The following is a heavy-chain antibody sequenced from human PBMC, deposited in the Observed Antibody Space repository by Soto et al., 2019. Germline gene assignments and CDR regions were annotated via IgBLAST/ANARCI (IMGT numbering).Heavy chain of an antibody. J-gene: IGHJ4*02. CDR2: ISHTGSP. CDR3: ASQLESTTYFDY. CDR1: GGSISNSDYF. V-gene: IGHV4-39*01. Sequence: LQLQESGPGLVKPSETLSLTCTVSGGSISNSDYFWAWMRQPPGKGLEWVGTISHTGSPRYNPSLNSRVTISVDTSKNQFSLRLPSVTAADTAVFYCASQLESTTYFDYWGRGTLVTVSS. D-gene: IGHD1-1*01.